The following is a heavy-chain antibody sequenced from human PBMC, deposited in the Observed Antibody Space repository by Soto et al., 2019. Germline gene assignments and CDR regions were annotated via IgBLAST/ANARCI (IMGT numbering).Heavy chain of an antibody. Sequence: EVQLVESGGGLVKPGGSLRLSCVVSGFTFSSCMNWVRQAPGKGLEWVSSISSGGEYTYYADSVKGRFTISRDNAKNSVYLQMNSLTADDTALYYCARDFKESQFYYYCMVVWGKGTPVTVSS. V-gene: IGHV3-21*06. D-gene: IGHD3-10*01. J-gene: IGHJ6*03. CDR2: ISSGGEYT. CDR1: GFTFSSC. CDR3: ARDFKESQFYYYCMVV.